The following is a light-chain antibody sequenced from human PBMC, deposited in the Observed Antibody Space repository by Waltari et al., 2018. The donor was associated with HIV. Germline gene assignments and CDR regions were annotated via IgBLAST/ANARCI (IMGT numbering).Light chain of an antibody. V-gene: IGLV8-61*01. CDR1: SCSVSSRYY. Sequence: QTVVTQETSFSVSPGGTVPLTCGFTSCSVSSRYYPSWYQNTPGLPPRILIYDTNTRSSGVPDRFSGSILGNKAALTITGAQSDDESEYYCLLYVGTGIWVFGGGTKLTVL. CDR3: LLYVGTGIWV. CDR2: DTN. J-gene: IGLJ3*02.